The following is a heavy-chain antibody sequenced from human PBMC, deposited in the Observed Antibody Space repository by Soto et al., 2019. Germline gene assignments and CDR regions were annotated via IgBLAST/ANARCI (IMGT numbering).Heavy chain of an antibody. Sequence: QVQLVQSGAEVKKPGSSVKVSCRASGGTFSSYAVSWVRQAPGQGLEWMGVIIPLVCSPKYAQKFQGRVTITADDSATTAYMELTGLRSDDTAVYYCARESSSPNYYYYGMDVWGQGTTVTVSS. V-gene: IGHV1-69*01. D-gene: IGHD2-2*01. CDR3: ARESSSPNYYYYGMDV. J-gene: IGHJ6*02. CDR2: IIPLVCSP. CDR1: GGTFSSYA.